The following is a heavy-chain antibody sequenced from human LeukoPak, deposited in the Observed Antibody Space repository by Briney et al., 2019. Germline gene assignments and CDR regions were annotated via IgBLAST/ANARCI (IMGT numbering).Heavy chain of an antibody. CDR1: GYTLISYA. Sequence: GASVKVSCKASGYTLISYAISWVRQAPGQGLEWMGWITAYNGYTTYAQKLQGRVTMTTDTSTNTAYMELRSLKSDDTAVYYCARGDCGGGSCYLPEYLQHWGQGTLVTVSS. D-gene: IGHD2-15*01. J-gene: IGHJ1*01. CDR2: ITAYNGYT. CDR3: ARGDCGGGSCYLPEYLQH. V-gene: IGHV1-18*01.